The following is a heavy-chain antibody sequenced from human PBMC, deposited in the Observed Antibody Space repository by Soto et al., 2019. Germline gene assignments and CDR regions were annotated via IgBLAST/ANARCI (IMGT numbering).Heavy chain of an antibody. Sequence: QVQLVQSGAEVKKPGASVKVSCKASGYTFTSYGISWVRQAPGQGLEWMGWISAYNGNTNYAQKLQGRVTMTTDTSTSTAYMELGSVRADDRGVYYCASSLLVGYGLEGESDWALGTVVTVSS. V-gene: IGHV1-18*01. J-gene: IGHJ4*02. CDR1: GYTFTSYG. CDR2: ISAYNGNT. D-gene: IGHD2-8*02. CDR3: ASSLLVGYGLEGESD.